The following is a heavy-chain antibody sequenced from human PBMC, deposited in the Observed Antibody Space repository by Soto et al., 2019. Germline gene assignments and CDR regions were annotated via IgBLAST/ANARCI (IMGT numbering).Heavy chain of an antibody. CDR3: ARDSPIFGSSSSISNWFDP. J-gene: IGHJ5*02. CDR2: ISAYNGNT. Sequence: ASVKVSCKASGYTFTSYGISWVRQAPGQGLEWMGWISAYNGNTNYAQKLQGRVTMTTDTSTSTAYMKLRSLRSDDTAVHYCARDSPIFGSSSSISNWFDPWGQGTLVTVSS. D-gene: IGHD6-6*01. V-gene: IGHV1-18*01. CDR1: GYTFTSYG.